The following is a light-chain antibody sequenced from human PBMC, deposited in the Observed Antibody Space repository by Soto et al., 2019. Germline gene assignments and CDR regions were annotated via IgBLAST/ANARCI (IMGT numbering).Light chain of an antibody. CDR1: RSLSSSY. J-gene: IGKJ2*01. V-gene: IGKV3-20*01. CDR2: AAS. CDR3: QLRGI. Sequence: EIGLTQSPGTLSLSPGERATLSCRASRSLSSSYVVWYQQKPGQAPRRLIYAASRRATGIPDRFSGIGSATEYTLTIRRVERLDFAVYYCQLRGIFGQRTKLEIK.